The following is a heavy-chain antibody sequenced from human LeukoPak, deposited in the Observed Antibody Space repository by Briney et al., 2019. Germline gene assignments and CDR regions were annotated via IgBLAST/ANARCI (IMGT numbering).Heavy chain of an antibody. J-gene: IGHJ4*02. CDR3: AKEQDNRLLLSHFDY. V-gene: IGHV3-30*04. CDR2: ISYDGSNK. Sequence: GGSMRLSCAASGFTFSSYAMHWVRQAPGKGLEWVAVISYDGSNKYYADSVKGRFTISRDNSMNTVSLQMNSLRAGDTAVYYCAKEQDNRLLLSHFDYWGQGILVTVSP. CDR1: GFTFSSYA. D-gene: IGHD2-2*01.